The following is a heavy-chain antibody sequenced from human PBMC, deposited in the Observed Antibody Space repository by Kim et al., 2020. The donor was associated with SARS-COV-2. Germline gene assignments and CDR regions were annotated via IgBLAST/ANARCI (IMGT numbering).Heavy chain of an antibody. CDR3: ARVGPMVRGVIITKSLDY. V-gene: IGHV1-8*01. Sequence: ASVKVSCKASGYTFTSYDINWVRQATGQGLEWMGWMNPNSGNTGYAQKFQGRVTMTRNTSISTAYMELSSLRSEDTAVYYCARVGPMVRGVIITKSLDYWGQGTLVTVSS. D-gene: IGHD3-10*01. CDR2: MNPNSGNT. J-gene: IGHJ4*02. CDR1: GYTFTSYD.